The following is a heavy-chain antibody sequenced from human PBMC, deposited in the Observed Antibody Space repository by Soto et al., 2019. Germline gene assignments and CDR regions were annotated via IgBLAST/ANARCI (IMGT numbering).Heavy chain of an antibody. Sequence: QITLKESGPTLVKPTQTLTLTCTFSGFSLSTSGVGVGWIRQPPGKALEWLALIYWDDDKRYSPSLKSRLTITNDTSKNQVDLTMTNMDPVDTATYYCALSPTVAVADLNWFDPWGQGILVTVSA. V-gene: IGHV2-5*02. CDR3: ALSPTVAVADLNWFDP. D-gene: IGHD6-19*01. CDR1: GFSLSTSGVG. CDR2: IYWDDDK. J-gene: IGHJ5*02.